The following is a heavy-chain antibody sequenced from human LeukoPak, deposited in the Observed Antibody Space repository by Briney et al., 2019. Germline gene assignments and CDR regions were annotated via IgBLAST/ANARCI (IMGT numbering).Heavy chain of an antibody. V-gene: IGHV3-15*01. CDR3: TTDSPVLMVYAIYLEDAFDI. CDR2: IKSKTDGGTT. D-gene: IGHD2-8*01. CDR1: GFTFSSYG. J-gene: IGHJ3*02. Sequence: PGGSLRLSCAASGFTFSSYGMHWVRQAPGKGLEWVGRIKSKTDGGTTDYAAPVKGRFTISRDDSKNTLYLQMNSLKTEDTAVYYCTTDSPVLMVYAIYLEDAFDIWGQGTMVTVSS.